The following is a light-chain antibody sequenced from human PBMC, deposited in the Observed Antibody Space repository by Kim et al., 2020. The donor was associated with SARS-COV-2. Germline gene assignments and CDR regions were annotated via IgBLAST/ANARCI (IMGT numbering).Light chain of an antibody. CDR2: RDT. CDR1: GNKVGRQV. Sequence: TCTGTGNKVGRQVAAWLRQRQGHPPNLLSYRDTNRPSGISERLSASRSGSTASLTITGLQPEDEADYYCSAWDSSLSSWVFGGGTQLTVL. J-gene: IGLJ3*02. V-gene: IGLV10-54*01. CDR3: SAWDSSLSSWV.